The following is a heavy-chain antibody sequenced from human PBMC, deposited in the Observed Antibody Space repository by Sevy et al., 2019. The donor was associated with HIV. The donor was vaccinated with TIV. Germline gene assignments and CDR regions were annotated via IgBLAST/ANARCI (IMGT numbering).Heavy chain of an antibody. CDR1: GGSFSSSSYY. D-gene: IGHD6-19*01. V-gene: IGHV4-61*02. Sequence: SETLSLTCTVSGGSFSSSSYYWNWIRQPAGRRLEWIGRIYTSGSTNYNPSLKSRVTMSVDTSKNQFSLKLSSVTAADTAVYYCAGRIAVAAFDYWGQRNLVTVSS. J-gene: IGHJ4*02. CDR2: IYTSGST. CDR3: AGRIAVAAFDY.